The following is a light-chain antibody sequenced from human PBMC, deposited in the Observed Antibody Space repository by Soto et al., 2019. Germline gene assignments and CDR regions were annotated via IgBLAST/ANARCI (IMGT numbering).Light chain of an antibody. V-gene: IGLV2-14*01. Sequence: QSALTQPASVSGSPGQSITISCTGTSSDVGGYNYVSWYQQNPGKAPKLMIYDVSNRPSGVSNRFSGSKSGNTASLTISGLQAEDEADYYCSSYTSSSTVHVVFGGGTKLTVL. J-gene: IGLJ2*01. CDR3: SSYTSSSTVHVV. CDR2: DVS. CDR1: SSDVGGYNY.